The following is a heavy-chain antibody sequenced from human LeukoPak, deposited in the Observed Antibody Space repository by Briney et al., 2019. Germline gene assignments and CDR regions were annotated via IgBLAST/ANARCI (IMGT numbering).Heavy chain of an antibody. CDR3: ARTSYYCSGGSCYHYYFDY. D-gene: IGHD2-15*01. J-gene: IGHJ4*02. CDR1: GGPISSYY. CDR2: IYTSGST. V-gene: IGHV4-4*07. Sequence: SETLSLTCTVSGGPISSYYWSWIRQPAGKGLEWIGRIYTSGSTNYNPPLQSRVPMSVDTSKNQFSLKLSSVTAADTAVYYCARTSYYCSGGSCYHYYFDYWGQGTLVTVSS.